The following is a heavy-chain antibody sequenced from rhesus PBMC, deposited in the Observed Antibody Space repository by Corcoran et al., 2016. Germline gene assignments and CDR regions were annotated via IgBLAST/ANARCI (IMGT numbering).Heavy chain of an antibody. CDR2: IHRNSEIT. D-gene: IGHD5-42*01. CDR3: ARDLGYSKIRRGFDH. CDR1: GGSMSGSDY. V-gene: IGHV4S12*01. J-gene: IGHJ4*01. Sequence: QVQLQESGPGVLKASETLSLTCVVSGGSMSGSDYWSWIRQVPGKGLEWIGSIHRNSEITNQNPSLKSRVTISKGTSKNQFSLRLSSVTATDTAVYYCARDLGYSKIRRGFDHWGQGVLVTVSS.